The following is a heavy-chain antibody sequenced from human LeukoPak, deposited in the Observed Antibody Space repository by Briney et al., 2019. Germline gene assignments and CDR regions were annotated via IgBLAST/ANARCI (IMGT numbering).Heavy chain of an antibody. Sequence: GGSLRLSCAASGFTFSSYAMSWVRQAPEKGLEWVSGISDSGGTTYYADSVKGRFTISRDNSKNTLYLQMNSLRAEDTAVYYCAKEAQDDDSSGYFPTWGQGTLVTVSS. CDR1: GFTFSSYA. CDR3: AKEAQDDDSSGYFPT. D-gene: IGHD3-22*01. V-gene: IGHV3-23*01. J-gene: IGHJ5*02. CDR2: ISDSGGTT.